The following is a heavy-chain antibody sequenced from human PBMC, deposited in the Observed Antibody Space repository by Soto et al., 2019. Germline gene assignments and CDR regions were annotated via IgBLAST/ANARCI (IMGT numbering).Heavy chain of an antibody. V-gene: IGHV1-2*04. J-gene: IGHJ5*02. CDR3: ARDRGYSYPWFDP. D-gene: IGHD5-18*01. CDR2: INPNSGGT. Sequence: ASVKVSCTASVYTFTGYYIHWVRQAPGQGLEWMGWINPNSGGTNYAQKFQGWVTMTRDTSISTAYMELSRLRSDDTAVYYCARDRGYSYPWFDPWGQGALVTVSS. CDR1: VYTFTGYY.